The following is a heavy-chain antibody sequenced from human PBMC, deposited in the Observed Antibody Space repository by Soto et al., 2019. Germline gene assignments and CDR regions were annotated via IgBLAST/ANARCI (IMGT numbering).Heavy chain of an antibody. Sequence: GGSLRLSCAASGFTVSSIYMSWVRQAPGKGLEWVSVIYSGGSTYYADSVKGRFTISRDNSKNTLYLQMNSLRAEDTAVYYCARDHVDTAMVRDGAFDIWGQGTMVTVSS. D-gene: IGHD5-18*01. J-gene: IGHJ3*02. CDR2: IYSGGST. CDR1: GFTVSSIY. V-gene: IGHV3-53*01. CDR3: ARDHVDTAMVRDGAFDI.